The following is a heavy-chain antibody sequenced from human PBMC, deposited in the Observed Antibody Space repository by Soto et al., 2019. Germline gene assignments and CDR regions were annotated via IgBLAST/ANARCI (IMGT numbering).Heavy chain of an antibody. J-gene: IGHJ5*02. CDR2: IYYSGST. V-gene: IGHV4-30-4*01. Sequence: QVQLQESGPGLVKPSQTLSLTCTVSGGSISSGDYYWSWIRQPPGKGLEWIGYIYYSGSTYYNPSLKSRVTISVDTSKHQFSLKLSSVTAADTAVYYCARGEGGYDFGDSGWFDPWGQGTLVTVSS. D-gene: IGHD5-12*01. CDR3: ARGEGGYDFGDSGWFDP. CDR1: GGSISSGDYY.